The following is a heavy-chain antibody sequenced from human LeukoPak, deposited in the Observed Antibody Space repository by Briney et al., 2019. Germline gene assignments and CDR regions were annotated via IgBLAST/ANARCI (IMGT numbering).Heavy chain of an antibody. J-gene: IGHJ4*02. CDR2: IYSGGTT. D-gene: IGHD3-22*01. CDR3: ARLGYYDSSGPSVGDY. CDR1: GFTVSNTY. Sequence: GGSLRLSCAASGFTVSNTYMSWVRQAPGEGLEGVSVIYSGGTTYYSDSVTGRFTISRDNSKNTLYLQMNSLRAEDTAVYYCARLGYYDSSGPSVGDYWGQGTLVTVSS. V-gene: IGHV3-53*01.